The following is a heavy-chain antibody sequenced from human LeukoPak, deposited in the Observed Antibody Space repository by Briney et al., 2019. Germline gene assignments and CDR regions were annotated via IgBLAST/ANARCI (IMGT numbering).Heavy chain of an antibody. CDR1: GFTFSSYD. J-gene: IGHJ6*02. Sequence: PGGSLRLSSAASGFTFSSYDMHWVRQATGKGLEWVSAIGTAGDTYYPGSVKGRFTISRENAKNSLYLQMNSLRAGDTAVYYCARDGPSRPAGSLYYYGMDVWGQGTTVTVSS. V-gene: IGHV3-13*01. CDR3: ARDGPSRPAGSLYYYGMDV. CDR2: IGTAGDT. D-gene: IGHD2-2*01.